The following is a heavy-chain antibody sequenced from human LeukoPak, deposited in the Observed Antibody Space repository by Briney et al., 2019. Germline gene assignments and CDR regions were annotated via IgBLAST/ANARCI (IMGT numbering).Heavy chain of an antibody. CDR3: ARAPGVNYYYYMDV. Sequence: GGSLRLSCAASGFTFSDYYMNWIRQAPGKGLEWVSYISSSGSTIHYADSVKGRFTISRDNAKNSLFLQMNSLRAEDTALYYCARAPGVNYYYYMDVWGKGTTVTVSS. CDR2: ISSSGSTI. D-gene: IGHD2-8*01. CDR1: GFTFSDYY. V-gene: IGHV3-11*01. J-gene: IGHJ6*03.